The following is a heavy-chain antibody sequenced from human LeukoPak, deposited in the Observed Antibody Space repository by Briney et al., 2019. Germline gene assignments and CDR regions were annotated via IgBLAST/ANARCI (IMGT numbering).Heavy chain of an antibody. J-gene: IGHJ4*02. CDR1: GYRFTSYW. CDR2: IDPSDSYT. Sequence: GESLKISFKGSGYRFTSYWISWGRQMTGKGLVWMGRIDPSDSYTNYSPSFQGHVTISADKSISTAYLQWSSLKASDTAMYYCASLSGVDTAMAWGQGTLVTVSS. CDR3: ASLSGVDTAMA. V-gene: IGHV5-10-1*01. D-gene: IGHD5-18*01.